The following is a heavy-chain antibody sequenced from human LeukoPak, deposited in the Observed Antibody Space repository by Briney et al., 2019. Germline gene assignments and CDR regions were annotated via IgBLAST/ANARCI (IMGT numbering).Heavy chain of an antibody. J-gene: IGHJ5*02. Sequence: SHTLSLTSTASGGSISSYYWSWIPQPPRTGLEWIGYIYYSGSTNYNPSLKSRVTISVDTSKNQFSLKLSSVTAADTGVYYCARGGNWFDPWGQGTLVTVSS. CDR2: IYYSGST. V-gene: IGHV4-59*07. D-gene: IGHD2-15*01. CDR1: GGSISSYY. CDR3: ARGGNWFDP.